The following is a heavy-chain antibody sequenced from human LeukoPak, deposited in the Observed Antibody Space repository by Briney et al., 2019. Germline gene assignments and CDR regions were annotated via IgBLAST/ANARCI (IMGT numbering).Heavy chain of an antibody. D-gene: IGHD4-17*01. J-gene: IGHJ6*03. CDR3: ARVNGDLTYYYYYMDV. CDR2: IIPIFGTA. Sequence: ASVKVSCKASGGTFSSYAISWVRQAPGQGLEWMGGIIPIFGTANYAQKFQGRVTITTDESTSTAYMELSSLRSEDTAVYYCARVNGDLTYYYYYMDVWGKGTTVTVSS. V-gene: IGHV1-69*05. CDR1: GGTFSSYA.